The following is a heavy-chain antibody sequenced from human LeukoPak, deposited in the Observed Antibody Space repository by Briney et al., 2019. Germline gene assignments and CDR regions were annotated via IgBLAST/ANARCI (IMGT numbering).Heavy chain of an antibody. V-gene: IGHV3-23*01. J-gene: IGHJ4*02. D-gene: IGHD3-10*01. CDR1: GFTFNTSP. Sequence: PGGSLRLSCAASGFTFNTSPMSWVRQAPGKGLEWVSGIRGSDGSTYYADSVKGRFTISRDNSKNTLYLEMNSLRPEDTALYYCAKDTHVSGFDSWGQGTLVTVSS. CDR2: IRGSDGST. CDR3: AKDTHVSGFDS.